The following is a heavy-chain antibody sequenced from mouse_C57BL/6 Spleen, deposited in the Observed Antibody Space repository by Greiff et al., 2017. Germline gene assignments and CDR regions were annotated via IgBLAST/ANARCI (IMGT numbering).Heavy chain of an antibody. CDR3: ARPRDSSGLFAY. V-gene: IGHV1-80*01. J-gene: IGHJ3*01. D-gene: IGHD3-2*02. CDR1: GYAFSSYW. Sequence: QVQLKQSGAELVKPGASVKISCKASGYAFSSYWMNWVKQRPGKGLEWIGQIYPGDGDTNYNGKFKGKATLTADKSSSTAYMQLSSLTSEDSAVYCCARPRDSSGLFAYWGQGTLVTVSA. CDR2: IYPGDGDT.